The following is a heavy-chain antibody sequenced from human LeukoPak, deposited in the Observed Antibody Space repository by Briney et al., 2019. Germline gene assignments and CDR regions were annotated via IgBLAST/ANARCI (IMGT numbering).Heavy chain of an antibody. Sequence: ASVKVSCKASGYTFTSYDINWVRQATGQGLEWMGWMNPNSGNTGYAQKFQGRVTITRNTSISTAYMELSSLRSEDTAVYYCASIDVGTGTPGFDYWGQGTLVTVSS. CDR2: MNPNSGNT. CDR3: ASIDVGTGTPGFDY. V-gene: IGHV1-8*03. D-gene: IGHD1-1*01. CDR1: GYTFTSYD. J-gene: IGHJ4*02.